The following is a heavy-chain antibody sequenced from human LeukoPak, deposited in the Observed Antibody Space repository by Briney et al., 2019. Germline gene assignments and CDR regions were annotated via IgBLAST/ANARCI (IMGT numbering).Heavy chain of an antibody. V-gene: IGHV3-30*02. CDR2: IWYDGGNK. CDR1: GFTFSSYG. CDR3: AKDRSYYDFWSGYYTPTEYYYYMDV. D-gene: IGHD3-3*01. Sequence: GGSLRLSCAASGFTFSSYGMHWVRQAPGKGLEWVAFIWYDGGNKYYSDSVKGRFTISRDNSKNTLYLLMNSLRAEDTAVYYCAKDRSYYDFWSGYYTPTEYYYYMDVWGKGTTVTVSS. J-gene: IGHJ6*03.